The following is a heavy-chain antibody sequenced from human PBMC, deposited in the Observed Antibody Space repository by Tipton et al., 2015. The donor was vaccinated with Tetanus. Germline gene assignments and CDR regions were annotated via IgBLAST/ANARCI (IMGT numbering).Heavy chain of an antibody. CDR3: ARYDSSGVTFDY. V-gene: IGHV1-69*06. J-gene: IGHJ4*02. CDR2: IFPQFGTS. D-gene: IGHD3-22*01. Sequence: QLVQSGPEVKKPGSSVRVSCKTSGGTFKTYAISWVRQAPGQGLEWMGGIFPQFGTSNYAPKFQDRVTMTVDTSTSTVYMDLSRLTSEDTAVYYCARYDSSGVTFDYWSQGTLVTVSS. CDR1: GGTFKTYA.